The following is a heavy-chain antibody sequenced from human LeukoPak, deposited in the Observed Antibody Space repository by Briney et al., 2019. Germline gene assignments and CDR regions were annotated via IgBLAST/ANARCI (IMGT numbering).Heavy chain of an antibody. J-gene: IGHJ5*02. CDR3: ARDCQYCSGGSCYVGWFDP. V-gene: IGHV4-31*03. D-gene: IGHD2-15*01. CDR1: GGSIRSGGDY. CDR2: IYYSGST. Sequence: SETLSLTCTVSGGSIRSGGDYWNWIRQHPERGLEWIGYIYYSGSTYYNPSLKSRVTISVDTSKNQFSLKLSSVTAADTAVYYCARDCQYCSGGSCYVGWFDPWGQGTLVTVSS.